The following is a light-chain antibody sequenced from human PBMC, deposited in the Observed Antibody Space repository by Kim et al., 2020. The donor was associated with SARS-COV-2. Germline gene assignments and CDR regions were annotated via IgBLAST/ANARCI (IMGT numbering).Light chain of an antibody. CDR2: DVS. CDR3: SSYTSSRTLL. J-gene: IGLJ2*01. V-gene: IGLV2-14*03. Sequence: GQSIPISCTGTSSDIGGYNYVSWYQQHPGKAPKLMIYDVSNRPSGVSNRFSGSKSGNTASLTISGLQAEDEADYYCSSYTSSRTLLFGGGTQLTVL. CDR1: SSDIGGYNY.